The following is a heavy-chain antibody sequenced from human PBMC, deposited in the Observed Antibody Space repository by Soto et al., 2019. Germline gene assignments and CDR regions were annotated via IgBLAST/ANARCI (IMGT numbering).Heavy chain of an antibody. CDR3: TRAGILTTPYYFDY. J-gene: IGHJ4*02. V-gene: IGHV3-72*01. CDR1: GFTFSDHY. CDR2: IRNKANSYTT. D-gene: IGHD2-15*01. Sequence: GGSLRLSCAASGFTFSDHYMDWVRQAPGKGLEWVGRIRNKANSYTTEYAASVKDRFTISRDDSRNSLYLQMNSLKTEDMAMYYCTRAGILTTPYYFDYWGRGTLVTVSS.